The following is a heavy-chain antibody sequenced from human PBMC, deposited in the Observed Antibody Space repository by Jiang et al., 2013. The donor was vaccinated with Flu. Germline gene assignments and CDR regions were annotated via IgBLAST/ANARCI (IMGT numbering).Heavy chain of an antibody. V-gene: IGHV1-69*06. Sequence: SGAEVKKPGSSVKVXCKASGGTFSSYAISWVRQAPGQGLEWMGGIIPIFGTANYAQKFQGRVTITADKSTSTAYMELSSLRSEDTAVYYCARGSNYDILTGYPFDYWGQGTLVTVSS. CDR1: GGTFSSYA. CDR3: ARGSNYDILTGYPFDY. D-gene: IGHD3-9*01. J-gene: IGHJ4*02. CDR2: IIPIFGTA.